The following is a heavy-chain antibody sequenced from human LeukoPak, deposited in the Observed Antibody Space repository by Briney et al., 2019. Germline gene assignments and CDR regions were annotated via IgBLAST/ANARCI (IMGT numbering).Heavy chain of an antibody. Sequence: GGSLTLSCAASGFPFSSHSMNWVRQAPGKGLEWVSSISSSSSYIYYADSVMGRFTISRDNAKISLCVQRIGLRAEDTAVYYCSSNARDKALPSWGQGTLVTVSS. V-gene: IGHV3-21*01. CDR3: SSNARDKALPS. CDR1: GFPFSSHS. J-gene: IGHJ4*02. D-gene: IGHD5-18*01. CDR2: ISSSSSYI.